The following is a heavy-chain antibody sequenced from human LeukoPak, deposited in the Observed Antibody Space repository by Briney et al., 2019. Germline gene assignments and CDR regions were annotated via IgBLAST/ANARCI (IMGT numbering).Heavy chain of an antibody. D-gene: IGHD3-3*01. CDR2: ISAYNGNT. J-gene: IGHJ4*02. Sequence: ASVKVSCKASGYTFTSYGISWVRQAPGQGLEWMGWISAYNGNTNYAQKLQGRVTMPTDTSTSTAYMELRSLRSDDTGVYFCARGEGNDFWSGLTNDYWGQGTLVTVSS. V-gene: IGHV1-18*01. CDR3: ARGEGNDFWSGLTNDY. CDR1: GYTFTSYG.